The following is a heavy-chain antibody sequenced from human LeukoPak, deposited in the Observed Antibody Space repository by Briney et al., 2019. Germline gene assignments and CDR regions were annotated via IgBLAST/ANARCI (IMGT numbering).Heavy chain of an antibody. V-gene: IGHV4-59*01. CDR2: IYYSGST. J-gene: IGHJ3*02. Sequence: SETLSLTCAVSGGSIKSSYWSWIRQPPGKGLEWIGYIYYSGSTNYNPPLKSRVTISLDTSKNQFSLRLNSVTAADTAVYYCARSLWFGELSSDAFDIWGQGTMVIVSS. CDR3: ARSLWFGELSSDAFDI. CDR1: GGSIKSSY. D-gene: IGHD3-10*01.